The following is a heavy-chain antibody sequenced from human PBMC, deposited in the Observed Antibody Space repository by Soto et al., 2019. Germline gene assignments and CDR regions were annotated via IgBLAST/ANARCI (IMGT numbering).Heavy chain of an antibody. D-gene: IGHD6-13*01. Sequence: QVQLVESGGGVVQPGRSLRLSCAASGFTFSSYGMHWVRQAPGMGLEWVAVIWYDGSNKYYADSVKGRFTISRDNSKNTLYLQMNSLRAEDTAVYYCARETIAAAGTSWFDPWGQGTLVTVSS. J-gene: IGHJ5*02. V-gene: IGHV3-33*01. CDR3: ARETIAAAGTSWFDP. CDR1: GFTFSSYG. CDR2: IWYDGSNK.